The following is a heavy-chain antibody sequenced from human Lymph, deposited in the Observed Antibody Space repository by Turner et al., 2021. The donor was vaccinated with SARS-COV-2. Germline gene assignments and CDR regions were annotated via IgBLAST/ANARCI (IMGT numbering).Heavy chain of an antibody. Sequence: QLQLVESGGGVVQPGLSLRLSCSASVFPFICYGMHWVRQATGKGLEWVAVRSYDGGNKSYADSVKGRFNIYRDNSKNTLYLKMISLRAEDTAVYYCAWALYYYYGMDVWGKGTTVTVSS. CDR2: RSYDGGNK. V-gene: IGHV3-30*03. CDR1: VFPFICYG. CDR3: AWALYYYYGMDV. J-gene: IGHJ6*04.